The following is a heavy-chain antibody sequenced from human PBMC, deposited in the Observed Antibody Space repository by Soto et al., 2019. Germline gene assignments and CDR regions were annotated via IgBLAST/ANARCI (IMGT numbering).Heavy chain of an antibody. CDR3: GRSISGWSRFDF. Sequence: GESLKISCKGSGFSFTTYWMIWVRQAPGKGPEYVADITEDGSVKQYVDSVKGRFTISRDNAKNSLSLQMNGLRVEDTAMYYCGRSISGWSRFDFWGQGILVTVSS. V-gene: IGHV3-7*01. CDR1: GFSFTTYW. CDR2: ITEDGSVK. D-gene: IGHD6-19*01. J-gene: IGHJ4*02.